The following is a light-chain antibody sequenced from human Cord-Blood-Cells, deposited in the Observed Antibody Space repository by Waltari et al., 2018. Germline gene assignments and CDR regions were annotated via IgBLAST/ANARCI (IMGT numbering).Light chain of an antibody. Sequence: QSALTQPASVSGSPGQSITISCTGTSSDVGGYNYVSWYQQHPGKAPKLMFYGVSNRPPGVLNRFSGSKSGDTASLASSGLRAEEEADYYCSSYTSSSLVVFGGGTKLTVL. J-gene: IGLJ2*01. CDR3: SSYTSSSLVV. CDR2: GVS. CDR1: SSDVGGYNY. V-gene: IGLV2-14*01.